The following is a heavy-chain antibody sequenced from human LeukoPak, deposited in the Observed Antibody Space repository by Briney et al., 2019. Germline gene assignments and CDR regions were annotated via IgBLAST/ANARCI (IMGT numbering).Heavy chain of an antibody. D-gene: IGHD3-16*01. CDR2: IKQDGSEK. CDR3: VRAQDLGESETH. J-gene: IGHJ1*01. CDR1: GFPFIHTW. V-gene: IGHV3-7*01. Sequence: GGSLRLSCAASGFPFIHTWMHWVRQAPGKGLEWVANIKQDGSEKYYVVSVEGRFTISRDNAKNSLFLQMNSLRAEDTAVYYCVRAQDLGESETHWGQGTLVTVSS.